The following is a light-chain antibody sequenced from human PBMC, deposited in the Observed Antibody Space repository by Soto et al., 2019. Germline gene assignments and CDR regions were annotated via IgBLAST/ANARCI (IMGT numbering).Light chain of an antibody. CDR3: SSYTSSSVVV. V-gene: IGLV2-14*01. Sequence: QSALTQPASVSGSPGQSITISCTGTSSDVGGYNYVSWYQQHPCKDPKLMIYEVSNRPSGVSNRFSGSKSGNTASLTISGLQAEDEADYDCSSYTSSSVVVFGGVTNLTVL. J-gene: IGLJ2*01. CDR2: EVS. CDR1: SSDVGGYNY.